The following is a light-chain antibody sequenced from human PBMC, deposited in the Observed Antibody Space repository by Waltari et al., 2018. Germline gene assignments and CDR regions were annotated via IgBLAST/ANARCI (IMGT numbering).Light chain of an antibody. Sequence: SYELTQPPSVSVSPGQTARITCSGDALPEKYAYWYQQEPGQAPVLVIYKGSERPSGIPARFSGSSSGTTVTLTISGVQAEDEADYYCQSADSSGNTYVFGIGTKVTVL. CDR1: ALPEKY. CDR2: KGS. J-gene: IGLJ1*01. CDR3: QSADSSGNTYV. V-gene: IGLV3-25*02.